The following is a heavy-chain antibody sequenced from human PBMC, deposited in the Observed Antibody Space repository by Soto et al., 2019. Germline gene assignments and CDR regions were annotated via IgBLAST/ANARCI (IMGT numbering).Heavy chain of an antibody. D-gene: IGHD1-26*01. CDR1: GGPISSGDYY. V-gene: IGHV4-30-4*01. J-gene: IGHJ4*02. CDR2: IYYSGST. Sequence: PSETLSLTCTVSGGPISSGDYYWSWIRQPPGKGLEWIGNIYYSGSTYYNPSLKSRVTISIDTSKNQFSLKLSSVTAADTAVYYCARLGGSYAVPHFDYWGQGTLVTVSS. CDR3: ARLGGSYAVPHFDY.